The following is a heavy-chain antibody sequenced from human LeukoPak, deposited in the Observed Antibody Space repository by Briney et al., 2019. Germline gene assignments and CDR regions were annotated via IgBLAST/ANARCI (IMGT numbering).Heavy chain of an antibody. CDR3: ARAVDCGGSCYSLYYGTDV. CDR1: GGSISNYY. D-gene: IGHD2-15*01. J-gene: IGHJ6*02. V-gene: IGHV4-59*01. CDR2: LYSGST. Sequence: PSETLSLTCTVSGGSISNYYWSWIRQPPGKGLQWIGYLYSGSTNYNPSLKSRVTISVDTSKNQFSLKLSSVTAADTAVYYCARAVDCGGSCYSLYYGTDVWGQGTTVTVSS.